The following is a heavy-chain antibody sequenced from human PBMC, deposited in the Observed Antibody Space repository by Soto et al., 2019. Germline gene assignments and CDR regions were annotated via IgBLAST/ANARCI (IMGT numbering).Heavy chain of an antibody. CDR1: GGSISSYY. Sequence: PSETLSLTCTVSGGSISSYYWSWIRQPPGKGLEWIGYIYYSGSTNYNPSLKSRVTISVDTSKNQFSLKLSSVTAADTAVYYCAREANSSGWYGWFDPWGQGTLVTVSS. V-gene: IGHV4-59*01. CDR2: IYYSGST. D-gene: IGHD6-19*01. J-gene: IGHJ5*02. CDR3: AREANSSGWYGWFDP.